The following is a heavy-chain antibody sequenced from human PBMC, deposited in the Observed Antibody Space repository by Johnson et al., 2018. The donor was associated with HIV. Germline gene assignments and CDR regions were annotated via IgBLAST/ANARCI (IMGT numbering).Heavy chain of an antibody. D-gene: IGHD3-3*01. J-gene: IGHJ3*01. CDR2: ISYDGSNK. CDR3: ASPIFGVVDHAFDF. Sequence: QVQLVESGGGVVQPGRSLRLSCAASGFTFSSYAMHWIRQAPGKGLEWVAVISYDGSNKYYADSVKGRFTISRDNSKNTSYLQMKSLRAEDTAIYFCASPIFGVVDHAFDFWGQGTMVTVSS. V-gene: IGHV3-30-3*01. CDR1: GFTFSSYA.